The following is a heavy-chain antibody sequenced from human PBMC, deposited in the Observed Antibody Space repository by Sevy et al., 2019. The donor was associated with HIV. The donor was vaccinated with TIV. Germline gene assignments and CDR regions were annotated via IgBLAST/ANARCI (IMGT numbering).Heavy chain of an antibody. CDR1: GFTFSNFY. J-gene: IGHJ4*02. V-gene: IGHV3-11*01. CDR3: VRDPHFDFWNGYYVNFDF. D-gene: IGHD3-3*01. CDR2: RSGRDATV. Sequence: GGSLRLSCAASGFTFSNFYMGWIRRAPGKGLEWISSRSGRDATVVYADSVKGRFTISRDNAMNSLYLQINSLRVEDTAVYYCVRDPHFDFWNGYYVNFDFWGQGTLVTVSS.